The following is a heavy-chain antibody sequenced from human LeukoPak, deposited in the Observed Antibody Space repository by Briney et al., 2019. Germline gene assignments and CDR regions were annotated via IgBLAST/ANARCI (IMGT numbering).Heavy chain of an antibody. CDR2: ISGSGGST. V-gene: IGHV3-23*01. CDR3: AKDLPIAPTQYGSGSSDY. Sequence: PGGSLRLSCAASGFTFSSYAMSWVRQAPGKGLEWVSAISGSGGSTYYADSVKGRFTISRDNSKNTLYLQMNSLRAEDTAVYYCAKDLPIAPTQYGSGSSDYWGQGTLVTVSS. D-gene: IGHD3-10*01. J-gene: IGHJ4*02. CDR1: GFTFSSYA.